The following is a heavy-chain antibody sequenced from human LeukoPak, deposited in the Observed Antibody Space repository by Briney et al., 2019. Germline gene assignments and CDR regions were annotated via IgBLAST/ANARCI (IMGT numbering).Heavy chain of an antibody. D-gene: IGHD6-19*01. CDR1: GFTFGDYA. CDR3: TRIAVAGVALDY. J-gene: IGHJ4*02. CDR2: TRSKAFGETT. V-gene: IGHV3-49*04. Sequence: GGSLRLSCTASGFTFGDYALNWVRQPPGKGLESVGFTRSKAFGETTENAVSVKGRFTISREDSKSTVYPKMNTLNSEDTAVYYCTRIAVAGVALDYWGQGTLVTVTS.